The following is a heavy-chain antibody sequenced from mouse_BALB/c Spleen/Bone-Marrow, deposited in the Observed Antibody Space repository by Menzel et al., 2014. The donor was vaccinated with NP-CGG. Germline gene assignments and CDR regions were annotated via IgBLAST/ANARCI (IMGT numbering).Heavy chain of an antibody. Sequence: VKLQESGAELAKPGASVKMSCKASGYTFTSYWMHWVKQRPGQGLAWIGYINPSTGYTEYNQKFKDKATLTADKSSSTAYMQLSSLTTEDSAVYYCARQITTVDYAMDYWGQGTSVTVSS. CDR3: ARQITTVDYAMDY. D-gene: IGHD1-1*01. V-gene: IGHV1-7*01. CDR1: GYTFTSYW. CDR2: INPSTGYT. J-gene: IGHJ4*01.